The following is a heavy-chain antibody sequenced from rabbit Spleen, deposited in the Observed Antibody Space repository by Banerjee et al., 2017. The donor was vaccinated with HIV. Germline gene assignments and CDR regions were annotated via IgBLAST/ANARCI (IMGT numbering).Heavy chain of an antibody. CDR2: IYYGDGST. CDR1: GFDFSSSYY. J-gene: IGHJ6*01. CDR3: ARDTGSSFSSYDMDL. V-gene: IGHV1S45*01. Sequence: QEQLVESGGGLVQPEGSLTLTCKASGFDFSSSYYMCWVRQAPGKGPEWIACIYYGDGSTYYATWVNDRFTITKTSSSTMALQITSLPAADTATYYCARDTGSSFSSYDMDLWGPGTLVTVS. D-gene: IGHD8-1*01.